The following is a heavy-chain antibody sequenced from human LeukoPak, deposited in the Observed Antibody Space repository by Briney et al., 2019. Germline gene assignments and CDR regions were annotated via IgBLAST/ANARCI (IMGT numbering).Heavy chain of an antibody. CDR1: GFTFSNAW. D-gene: IGHD3-22*01. J-gene: IGHJ4*02. CDR2: IKSKTDGGTT. CDR3: TVDTNYYDSSGYYTVYGRY. Sequence: GGSLRLSCAASGFTFSNAWMSWVRQAPGKGLEWVGRIKSKTDGGTTDYAAPVKGRFTISRDDSKNTLYLQMNSLKTEDTAVYYCTVDTNYYDSSGYYTVYGRYWGQGTLVTVSS. V-gene: IGHV3-15*01.